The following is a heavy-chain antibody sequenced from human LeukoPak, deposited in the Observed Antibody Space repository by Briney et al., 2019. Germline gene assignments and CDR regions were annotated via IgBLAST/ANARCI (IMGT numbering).Heavy chain of an antibody. CDR2: ISVYNGST. J-gene: IGHJ4*02. CDR3: AKVSIYAGEGDYFDY. V-gene: IGHV1-18*01. Sequence: ASVRVSCKASGYTFTSYGVTWVRQAPGQGLEWMGWISVYNGSTNYAQKLQGRVTMTADASTSTGYMELRSLRSDDTAVYYCAKVSIYAGEGDYFDYWGQGTLVTVSS. CDR1: GYTFTSYG. D-gene: IGHD7-27*01.